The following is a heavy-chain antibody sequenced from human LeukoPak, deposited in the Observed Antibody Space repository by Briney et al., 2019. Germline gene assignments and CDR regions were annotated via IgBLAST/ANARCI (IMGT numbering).Heavy chain of an antibody. J-gene: IGHJ4*02. Sequence: GGSPRLSCAASGFTFSSYAMHWVRQAPGKGLEYVSAISSNGGSTYYANSVKGRFTISRDNSKNTLYLQMGSLRAEDMAVYYCARRAGAYSHPYDYWGQGTLVTVSS. CDR3: ARRAGAYSHPYDY. V-gene: IGHV3-64*01. D-gene: IGHD4/OR15-4a*01. CDR2: ISSNGGST. CDR1: GFTFSSYA.